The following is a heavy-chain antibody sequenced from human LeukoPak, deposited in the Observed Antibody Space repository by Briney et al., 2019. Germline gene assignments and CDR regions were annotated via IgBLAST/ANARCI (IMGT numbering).Heavy chain of an antibody. J-gene: IGHJ4*02. CDR3: AREGPYSSGWYRVGRKYYFDY. CDR1: GFTFSSYA. Sequence: PGRSLRLSRAASGFTFSSYAMHWVRQAPGKGLEWVAVISYDGSNKYYADSVKGRFTISRDNSRNTLYLQMNSLRAEDTAVYYCAREGPYSSGWYRVGRKYYFDYWGQGTLVTVSS. D-gene: IGHD6-19*01. CDR2: ISYDGSNK. V-gene: IGHV3-30*04.